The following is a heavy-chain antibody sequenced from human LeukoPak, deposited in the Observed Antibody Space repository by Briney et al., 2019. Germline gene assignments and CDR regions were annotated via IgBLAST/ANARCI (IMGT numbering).Heavy chain of an antibody. CDR2: INHSGST. CDR3: ARLPYSSSWYVRFDY. CDR1: GGSFSGYY. J-gene: IGHJ4*02. D-gene: IGHD6-13*01. V-gene: IGHV4-34*01. Sequence: PSETLSLTCAVYGGSFSGYYWSWIRQPPGKGLEWIGEINHSGSTNYNPSLKSRVTISVDTSKNQFSLNLSSVTAADTAVYYCARLPYSSSWYVRFDYWGQGTLVTVSS.